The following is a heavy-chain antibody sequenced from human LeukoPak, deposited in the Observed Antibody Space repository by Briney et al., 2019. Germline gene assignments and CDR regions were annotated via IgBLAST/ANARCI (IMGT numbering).Heavy chain of an antibody. CDR1: GGSISSYY. CDR2: IYTSGST. J-gene: IGHJ3*02. Sequence: PPETLSLTCTVSGGSISSYYWSWIRQPAGKGLEWIGRIYTSGSTNYNPSLKSRVTMSVDTSKNQFSLKLSSVTAADTAVYYCARDPVVFGNNDAFDIWGQGTMVTVSS. D-gene: IGHD1/OR15-1a*01. CDR3: ARDPVVFGNNDAFDI. V-gene: IGHV4-4*07.